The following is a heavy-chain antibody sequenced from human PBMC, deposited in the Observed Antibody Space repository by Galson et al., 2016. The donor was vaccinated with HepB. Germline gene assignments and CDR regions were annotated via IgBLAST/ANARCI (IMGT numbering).Heavy chain of an antibody. CDR3: AKEVDLWDYVWWSYRYTENYCDY. Sequence: SLRLSCAASGFTFSSYAMSWVRQAPGKGLEWVSAISGSGGSTYYADSVKGRFTISRDNSKNTLYLQMNSLRAGDTAVYYCAKEVDLWDYVWWSYRYTENYCDYWGQGTLVTVSS. V-gene: IGHV3-23*01. CDR1: GFTFSSYA. D-gene: IGHD3-16*02. J-gene: IGHJ4*02. CDR2: ISGSGGST.